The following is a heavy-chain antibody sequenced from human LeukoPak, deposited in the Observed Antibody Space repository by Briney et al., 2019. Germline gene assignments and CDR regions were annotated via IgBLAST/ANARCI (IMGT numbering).Heavy chain of an antibody. Sequence: PSEILSLTCTVSGGSILDSTYYWAWIRQPPGKGLEWIATIFYTGNTHYNPSLKSRVTMSVDTVKNQFSLNLNSVTAADTAVYYCARQSSGYYYGWFDPWGQGTLVTVSS. V-gene: IGHV4-39*01. CDR3: ARQSSGYYYGWFDP. D-gene: IGHD3-22*01. CDR1: GGSILDSTYY. CDR2: IFYTGNT. J-gene: IGHJ5*02.